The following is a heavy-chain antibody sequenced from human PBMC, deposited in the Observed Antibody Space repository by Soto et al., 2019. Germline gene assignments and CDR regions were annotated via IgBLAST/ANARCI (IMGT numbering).Heavy chain of an antibody. CDR3: ARGQWLVRRTPSGFDH. V-gene: IGHV1-69*13. Sequence: GASVKGSCPASGGTFSSYAISWVRQAPGQGLEWMGGIIPIFGTANYAQKFQGRVTITADESTSTAYMELSSLRSEDTAVYYCARGQWLVRRTPSGFDHWGQGNPVTASS. J-gene: IGHJ5*02. D-gene: IGHD6-19*01. CDR1: GGTFSSYA. CDR2: IIPIFGTA.